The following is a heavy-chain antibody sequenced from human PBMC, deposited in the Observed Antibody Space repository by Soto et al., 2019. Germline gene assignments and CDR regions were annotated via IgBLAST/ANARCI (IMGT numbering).Heavy chain of an antibody. Sequence: PGGSLRLSCAASGFTFSDYYMSWIRQAPGKGLEWVSYITSSGSTIYYADSVKGRFTISRDNAKNSLYLQMNSLRAEDTAVYYCAREKTAMVTVDYWGQGTRVTVSS. CDR1: GFTFSDYY. V-gene: IGHV3-11*01. CDR2: ITSSGSTI. D-gene: IGHD5-18*01. CDR3: AREKTAMVTVDY. J-gene: IGHJ4*02.